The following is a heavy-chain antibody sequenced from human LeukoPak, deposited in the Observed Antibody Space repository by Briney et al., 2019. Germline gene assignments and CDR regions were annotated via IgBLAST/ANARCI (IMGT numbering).Heavy chain of an antibody. D-gene: IGHD6-19*01. J-gene: IGHJ4*02. CDR1: GYTFTGYY. V-gene: IGHV1-2*02. CDR2: INPNSGGT. Sequence: ASVKVSCKASGYTFTGYYMHWVRQAPGQGLEWMGWINPNSGGTNYAQKFQGRVTMTGDTSISTAYMELSRLRSDDTAVYYCARVLSIAVAGTDYWGQGTLVTVSS. CDR3: ARVLSIAVAGTDY.